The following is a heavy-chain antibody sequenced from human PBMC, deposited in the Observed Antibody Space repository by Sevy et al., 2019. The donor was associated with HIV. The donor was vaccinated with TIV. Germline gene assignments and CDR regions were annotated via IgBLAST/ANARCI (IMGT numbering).Heavy chain of an antibody. CDR2: ISDSGGAK. Sequence: GGSLRLSCRGSGFSFNRNALTWVRQAPGKGLQWVSGISDSGGAKHYAHSVKGRFTISRDNSNNTVYLEMTSLTADDTAIYYCTKGRMVGSPFDSWGQGILVTVSS. V-gene: IGHV3-23*01. J-gene: IGHJ4*02. CDR1: GFSFNRNA. D-gene: IGHD2-15*01. CDR3: TKGRMVGSPFDS.